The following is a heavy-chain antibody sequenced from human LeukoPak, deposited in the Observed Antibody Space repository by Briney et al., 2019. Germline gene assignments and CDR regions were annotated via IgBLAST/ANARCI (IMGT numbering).Heavy chain of an antibody. J-gene: IGHJ4*02. Sequence: GASVKVSCKASGYTFTGYYMHWVRQAPGQGLEWMGRINPNSGGTNYAQKFQGRVTMTRDTSISTAYMELSRLRSDDTAVYYCARMAYYDILAAEGDFDYWGQGTLVTVSS. D-gene: IGHD3-9*01. CDR1: GYTFTGYY. CDR3: ARMAYYDILAAEGDFDY. V-gene: IGHV1-2*06. CDR2: INPNSGGT.